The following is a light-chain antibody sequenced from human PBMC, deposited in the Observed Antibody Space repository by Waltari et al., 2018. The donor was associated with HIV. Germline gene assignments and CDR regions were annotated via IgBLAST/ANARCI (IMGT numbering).Light chain of an antibody. V-gene: IGKV3-15*01. CDR1: QSVSTN. J-gene: IGKJ2*01. CDR3: QQYNNWPPAYT. CDR2: AAS. Sequence: EIMMTQSPATLSVSPGDTATLSCRASQSVSTNLAWYQQKPGQAPRLPFCAASTRATGVPARFSGGGSETEFTLTITSLQSEDFAVYDCQQYNNWPPAYTFGQGTKLEIK.